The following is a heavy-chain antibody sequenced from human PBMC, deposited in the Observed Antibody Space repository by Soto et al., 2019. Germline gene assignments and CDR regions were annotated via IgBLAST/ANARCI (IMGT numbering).Heavy chain of an antibody. CDR1: DGSLSDDY. CDR3: SRGNDAYKGGRT. Sequence: QVQLQQWGAGLLKPSETLSLICAVYDGSLSDDYYTWTRQSPGKGLEWIGEIHPSGSTYYNPFLKTRVTLSQDTSKKQFSLNLISVTAADTGEYYCSRGNDAYKGGRTWGQGTLVTVSS. V-gene: IGHV4-34*02. D-gene: IGHD1-1*01. J-gene: IGHJ5*02. CDR2: IHPSGST.